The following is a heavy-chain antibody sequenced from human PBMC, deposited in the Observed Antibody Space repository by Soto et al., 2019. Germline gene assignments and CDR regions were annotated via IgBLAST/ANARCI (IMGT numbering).Heavy chain of an antibody. CDR1: GFTFSSYA. D-gene: IGHD2-2*01. V-gene: IGHV3-23*01. Sequence: EVQLLESGGGLVQPGGSLRLSCAASGFTFSSYAMSWVRQAPGKGLEWVSAISGSGGSTYYADCVKGRFTISRDNSKNTLYLKINSLRAEDRAVYYCALTAIIGVVPAAHDCWGQGTLVTGSS. J-gene: IGHJ4*02. CDR3: ALTAIIGVVPAAHDC. CDR2: ISGSGGST.